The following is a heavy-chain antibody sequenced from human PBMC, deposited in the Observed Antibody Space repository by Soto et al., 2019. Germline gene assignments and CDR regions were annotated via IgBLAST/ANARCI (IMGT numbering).Heavy chain of an antibody. D-gene: IGHD3-3*01. Sequence: SETLSLTCTVSGGSISSGDYYWSWIRQPPGKGLEWIGYIYYSGSTYYNPSLKSRVTISVDTSKNEFSLKLSSVTAADTAVYYCARAQGPSTYYDFWSGSGGTYYGMDVWGQGTTVTV. CDR1: GGSISSGDYY. CDR3: ARAQGPSTYYDFWSGSGGTYYGMDV. CDR2: IYYSGST. J-gene: IGHJ6*02. V-gene: IGHV4-30-4*01.